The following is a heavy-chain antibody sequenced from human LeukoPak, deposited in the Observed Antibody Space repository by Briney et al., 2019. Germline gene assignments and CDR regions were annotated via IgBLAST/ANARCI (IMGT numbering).Heavy chain of an antibody. D-gene: IGHD2-2*01. V-gene: IGHV4-30-4*08. CDR2: IYYSGST. CDR1: GGSISSGDYY. Sequence: SETLSLTCSVSGGSISSGDYYWSWIRQPPGKGLEWIAYIYYSGSTYYNPSLRSRVTISVDTSKNQFSLKLSSVTAADTAVYYCARHLGYCTSTSCYRVFDYWGQGTLVTVSS. J-gene: IGHJ4*02. CDR3: ARHLGYCTSTSCYRVFDY.